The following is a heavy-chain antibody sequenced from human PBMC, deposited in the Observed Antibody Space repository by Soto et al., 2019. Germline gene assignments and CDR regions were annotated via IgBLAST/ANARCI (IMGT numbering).Heavy chain of an antibody. Sequence: QVQLVQSGAEVKKPGSSVKVSCKASGGTFSSYTISWVRQAPGQGLEWMGRIIPILGIANYAQKFQGRVTITADKSTSTAYMALSSLRSEDTAVYYCARTYCSGGSCSGQTSYYYGMDVWGQGTTVTVSS. CDR2: IIPILGIA. V-gene: IGHV1-69*02. J-gene: IGHJ6*02. CDR1: GGTFSSYT. CDR3: ARTYCSGGSCSGQTSYYYGMDV. D-gene: IGHD2-15*01.